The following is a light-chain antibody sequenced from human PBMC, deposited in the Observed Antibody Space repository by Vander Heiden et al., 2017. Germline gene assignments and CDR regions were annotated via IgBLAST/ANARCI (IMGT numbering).Light chain of an antibody. CDR3: SSYRAGITVV. J-gene: IGLJ2*01. Sequence: QSALTQPAAVSGSPGQTITLSCTGTSRDVGGYEYVSWYQCHPGRVPKLIIHDVTERPSGISNRFSGSKSGNRASLTISGLQAEDEADYYCSSYRAGITVVFGGGTKVTVL. CDR1: SRDVGGYEY. V-gene: IGLV2-14*03. CDR2: DVT.